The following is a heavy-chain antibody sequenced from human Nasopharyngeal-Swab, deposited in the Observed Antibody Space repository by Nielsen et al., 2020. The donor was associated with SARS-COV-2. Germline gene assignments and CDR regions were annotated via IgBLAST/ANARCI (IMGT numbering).Heavy chain of an antibody. Sequence: SQTLSLTCAVYGGSFSDNYWNWVRQSPGKGLEWIGEISHLGATNYKSSPKSRVVLSVDSSKSQFSLRLTSVTAADTGVYYCVRGYRTWSFPSSYYYYHMDVWGQGTTVTVSS. CDR3: VRGYRTWSFPSSYYYYHMDV. J-gene: IGHJ6*03. CDR1: GGSFSDNY. CDR2: ISHLGAT. V-gene: IGHV4-34*01. D-gene: IGHD3-10*01.